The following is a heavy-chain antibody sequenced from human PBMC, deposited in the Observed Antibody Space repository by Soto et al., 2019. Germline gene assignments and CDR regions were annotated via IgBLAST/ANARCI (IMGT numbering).Heavy chain of an antibody. CDR1: GFTFSTYA. Sequence: EVQLLESGGGLVQPGGSLRLSCAASGFTFSTYAMRWVRQAPGKGLEWVSVISASGGSTFYADSVKGRFTVSRDNSRNTRYLQVISLRVEDTAVYYCAKDLRTSTNDNYGMDVWGQGTTVTVSS. CDR2: ISASGGST. D-gene: IGHD1-1*01. CDR3: AKDLRTSTNDNYGMDV. V-gene: IGHV3-23*01. J-gene: IGHJ6*02.